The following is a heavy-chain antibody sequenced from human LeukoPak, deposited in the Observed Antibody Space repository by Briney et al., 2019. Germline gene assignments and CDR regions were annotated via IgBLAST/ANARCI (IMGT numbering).Heavy chain of an antibody. D-gene: IGHD5-12*01. CDR1: GFTFSSYA. J-gene: IGHJ4*02. CDR3: ARDGAFGATNH. CDR2: ISGSGGST. V-gene: IGHV3-23*01. Sequence: GGSLRLSCAASGFTFSSYAMSWVRQAPGKGLEWVSSISGSGGSTYYADSVKGRFTISRDNSKNTLYLQMNSLRADDTAVYYCARDGAFGATNHWGQGTLVTVSS.